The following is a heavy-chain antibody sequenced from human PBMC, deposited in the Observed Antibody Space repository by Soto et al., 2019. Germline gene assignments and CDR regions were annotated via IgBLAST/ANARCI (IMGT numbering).Heavy chain of an antibody. J-gene: IGHJ5*02. CDR2: VYYSGTT. V-gene: IGHV4-59*01. CDR3: ASQSEGFDA. CDR1: CGSIKSYY. Sequence: PSETLSLTCTVSCGSIKSYYWNWIRQPPGKGLEWIGYVYYSGTTNHNPSLNSRVTISVDTSKNQFSLRLSSVTTADTAVYYCASQSEGFDAWGQGALVTVSS.